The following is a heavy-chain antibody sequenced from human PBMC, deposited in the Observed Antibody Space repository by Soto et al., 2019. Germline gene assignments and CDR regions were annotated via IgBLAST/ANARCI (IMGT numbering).Heavy chain of an antibody. CDR3: ATRDSSSWSKTEIDY. CDR1: GGSMSSGGYY. J-gene: IGHJ4*02. V-gene: IGHV4-39*01. CDR2: IYYSGST. Sequence: SETLSLTCTVSGGSMSSGGYYWSWIRQHPGKGLEWIGCIYYSGSTYYNPSLKSRVTISVDTSKNQFSLKLSSVTAADTAVYYCATRDSSSWSKTEIDYWGQGTLVTVSS. D-gene: IGHD6-13*01.